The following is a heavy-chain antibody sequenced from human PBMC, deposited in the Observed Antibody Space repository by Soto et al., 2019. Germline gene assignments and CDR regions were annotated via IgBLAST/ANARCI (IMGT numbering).Heavy chain of an antibody. V-gene: IGHV4-34*01. Sequence: QVQLQQWGAGLLKPSEILSLTCAVYGGSFSGYYWSWIRQPPGKGLEWIGEINHSGSTNYNPSLKSRVTIPVDTSTNQFSLKLSSVTAADTAVYYCARLYPPLRGSSWLDYWGQGTLVTVSS. J-gene: IGHJ4*02. CDR1: GGSFSGYY. CDR2: INHSGST. D-gene: IGHD6-13*01. CDR3: ARLYPPLRGSSWLDY.